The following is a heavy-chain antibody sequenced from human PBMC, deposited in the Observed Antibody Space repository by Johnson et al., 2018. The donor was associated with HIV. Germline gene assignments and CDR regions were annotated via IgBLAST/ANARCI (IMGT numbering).Heavy chain of an antibody. CDR3: ARDQWAQVGALLSDAFDI. D-gene: IGHD1-26*01. J-gene: IGHJ3*02. CDR2: IYGGGTT. Sequence: MQLVESGGGLIQPGGSLRLSCAASGFTVSSNYMNWVRQAPGKGLEWVSVIYGGGTTYYADSVKGRFTISRDNSKNTLYLQMNSLRAEDTAVYYCARDQWAQVGALLSDAFDIWGQGTMVTVSS. V-gene: IGHV3-66*03. CDR1: GFTVSSNY.